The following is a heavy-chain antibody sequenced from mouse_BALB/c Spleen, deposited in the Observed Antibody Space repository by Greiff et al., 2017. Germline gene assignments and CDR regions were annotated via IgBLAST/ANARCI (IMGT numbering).Heavy chain of an antibody. CDR2: IRLKSNNYAT. J-gene: IGHJ3*01. CDR1: GFTFSNYW. Sequence: EVKLEESGGGLVQPGGSMKLSCVASGFTFSNYWMNWVRQSPEKGLEWVAEIRLKSNNYATHYAESVKGRFTISRDDSKSSVYLQMNNLRAEDTGIYYCTRDDQAWFAYWGQGTLVTVSA. V-gene: IGHV6-6*02. CDR3: TRDDQAWFAY. D-gene: IGHD2-3*01.